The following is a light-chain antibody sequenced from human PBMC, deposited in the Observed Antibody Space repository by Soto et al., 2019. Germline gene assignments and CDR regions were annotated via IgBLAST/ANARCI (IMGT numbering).Light chain of an antibody. J-gene: IGLJ3*02. CDR1: SSDVGSYNL. CDR2: DVS. CDR3: CSYAGSSTPWV. V-gene: IGLV2-23*02. Sequence: QSALTQPASVSGSPGQSITISCTGTSSDVGSYNLVSWYQQHPGKAPNLMIYDVSKRPSGVSNRFSGSKSGNTASLTISGLHAEDEADYYCCSYAGSSTPWVFGGGTKRTVL.